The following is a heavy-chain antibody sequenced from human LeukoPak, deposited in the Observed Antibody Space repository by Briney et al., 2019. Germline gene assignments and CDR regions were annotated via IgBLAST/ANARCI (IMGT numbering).Heavy chain of an antibody. CDR3: TRDGYYDYVWGSYRFLFTFDY. V-gene: IGHV3-49*04. D-gene: IGHD3-16*02. Sequence: GGSLRLSCTASGFTFGDYAMSWVRQAPGKGLEWVGFIRSKAYGGTTVYAASVKGRFTISRDDSKSIAYLQMNSLKTEDTAVYYCTRDGYYDYVWGSYRFLFTFDYWGQGTLVTVSS. CDR2: IRSKAYGGTT. CDR1: GFTFGDYA. J-gene: IGHJ4*02.